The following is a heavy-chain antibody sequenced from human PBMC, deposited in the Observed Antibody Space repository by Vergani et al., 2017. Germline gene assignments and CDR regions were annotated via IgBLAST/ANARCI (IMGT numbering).Heavy chain of an antibody. Sequence: QVQLVQSGAEVKKPGASVKVSCKASGYTFTGYYMHWVRQAPGQGLERMGWINPNSCGTNYAQKFQGRVTMTRDTSISTAYMELSRLRSDDTAVYYCARERVAARTALDYWGQGTLVTVSS. V-gene: IGHV1-2*02. CDR3: ARERVAARTALDY. CDR2: INPNSCGT. J-gene: IGHJ4*02. CDR1: GYTFTGYY. D-gene: IGHD6-6*01.